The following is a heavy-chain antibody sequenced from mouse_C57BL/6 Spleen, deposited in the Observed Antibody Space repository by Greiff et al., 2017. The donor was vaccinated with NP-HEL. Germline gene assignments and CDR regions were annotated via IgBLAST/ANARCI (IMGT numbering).Heavy chain of an antibody. CDR3: ARQGRGTWFAY. CDR1: EYEFPSHD. CDR2: INSDGGST. J-gene: IGHJ3*01. V-gene: IGHV5-2*01. Sequence: EVQLVESGGGLVQPGESLKLSCESTEYEFPSHDMSWVRKTPEKRLELVAAINSDGGSTYYQDPMKRRFIFSRDNTKKTLYLQMSSLRSEDTAVYYCARQGRGTWFAYWGQGTLVTVSA.